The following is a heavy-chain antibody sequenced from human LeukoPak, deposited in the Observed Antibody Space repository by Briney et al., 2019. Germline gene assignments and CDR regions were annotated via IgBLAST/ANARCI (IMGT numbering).Heavy chain of an antibody. Sequence: GASVKVSCKASGGTFSSYAISWVRQAPGQGLEWMGGIIPIFGTANYAQKFQGRVTITTDESTSTAYMELSSLRSEDTAAYYCARSGVYAPNYYYYMDVWGKGTTVTVSS. CDR3: ARSGVYAPNYYYYMDV. D-gene: IGHD2-8*01. CDR2: IIPIFGTA. CDR1: GGTFSSYA. V-gene: IGHV1-69*05. J-gene: IGHJ6*03.